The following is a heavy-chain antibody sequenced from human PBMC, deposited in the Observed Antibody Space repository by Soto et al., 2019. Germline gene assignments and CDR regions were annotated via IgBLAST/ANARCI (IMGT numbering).Heavy chain of an antibody. CDR3: ARYLGALYPYYYYGMDV. Sequence: SETLSLTCTVSGGSVSSGSYYWSWIRQPPGKGLEWIGYIYYSGSTNYNPSLKSRVTISVDTSKNQFSLKLSSVTAADTAVYYCARYLGALYPYYYYGMDVWGQGTTVTVSS. CDR1: GGSVSSGSYY. J-gene: IGHJ6*02. CDR2: IYYSGST. V-gene: IGHV4-61*01. D-gene: IGHD3-16*01.